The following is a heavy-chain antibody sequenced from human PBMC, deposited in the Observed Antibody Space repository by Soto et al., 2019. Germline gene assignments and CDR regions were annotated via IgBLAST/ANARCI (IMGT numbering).Heavy chain of an antibody. CDR1: GFSLSTDDVG. Sequence: SGPTLVTPTQTLTLTCTFSGFSLSTDDVGVGWIRQPPGKALDWLTVIYWDDDKRYSPSLKSRLTITKDTSKNQVLVTTNDMDPVDTDLYFCAPPHSSISSFDYWGQGALVTFP. CDR3: APPHSSISSFDY. J-gene: IGHJ4*02. D-gene: IGHD6-6*01. CDR2: IYWDDDK. V-gene: IGHV2-5*02.